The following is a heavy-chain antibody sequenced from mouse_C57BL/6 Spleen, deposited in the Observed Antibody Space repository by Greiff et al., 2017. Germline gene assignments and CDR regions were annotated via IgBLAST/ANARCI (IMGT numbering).Heavy chain of an antibody. J-gene: IGHJ4*01. CDR1: GYTFTDYE. V-gene: IGHV1-15*01. CDR3: TRALYDGDAMDY. D-gene: IGHD2-12*01. Sequence: QVQLQQSGAELVRPGASVTLSCKASGYTFTDYEMHWVKQTPVHGLAWIGAIDPETGGTAYNQKFTGKAILTADKSSSTAYMELRSLTSEDSAVSYCTRALYDGDAMDYWGQGTSVTVSS. CDR2: IDPETGGT.